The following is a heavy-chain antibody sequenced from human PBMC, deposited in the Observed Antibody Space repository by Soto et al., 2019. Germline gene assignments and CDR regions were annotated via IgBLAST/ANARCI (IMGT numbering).Heavy chain of an antibody. CDR2: ITGSGGST. CDR1: EFTFSSYA. D-gene: IGHD2-15*01. V-gene: IGHV3-23*01. Sequence: EVQLLESGGGLVQPGGSLRLSCAASEFTFSSYAMSWVRQAPGKGLEWVSTITGSGGSTYYADSVKGRFTISRDNSKNKLYLQMNSLRAEDTAVYYCGKDIVVVVPASPYYYGMDVWGQGTTVTVSS. J-gene: IGHJ6*02. CDR3: GKDIVVVVPASPYYYGMDV.